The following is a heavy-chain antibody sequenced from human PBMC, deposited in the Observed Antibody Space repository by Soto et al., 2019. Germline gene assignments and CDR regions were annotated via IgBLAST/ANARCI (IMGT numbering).Heavy chain of an antibody. CDR3: AKGRGQNWNVDY. J-gene: IGHJ4*02. CDR1: GFTFSSYA. V-gene: IGHV3-23*01. Sequence: EVQLLESGGGSVQPGGSLRLSCVASGFTFSSYAMHWVRRPPGKGLEWVSSISGSGGTAYYADSVKGRFSISRDSLVNTLYLQMNSLRAEDTAVYYCAKGRGQNWNVDYWGQGTLVPVSP. D-gene: IGHD1-1*01. CDR2: ISGSGGTA.